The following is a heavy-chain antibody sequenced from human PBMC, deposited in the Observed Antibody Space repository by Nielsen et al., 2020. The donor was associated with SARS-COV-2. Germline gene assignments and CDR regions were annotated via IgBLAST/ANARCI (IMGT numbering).Heavy chain of an antibody. CDR3: ARDRFGEFGTEGYYYYGMDV. D-gene: IGHD3-10*01. CDR2: IYYSGST. V-gene: IGHV4-59*01. J-gene: IGHJ6*02. Sequence: WIRQPPEKGLEWIGYIYYSGSTNYNPSLKSRVTISVDTSKNQFSLKLSSVTAADTAVYYCARDRFGEFGTEGYYYYGMDVWGQGTTVTVSS.